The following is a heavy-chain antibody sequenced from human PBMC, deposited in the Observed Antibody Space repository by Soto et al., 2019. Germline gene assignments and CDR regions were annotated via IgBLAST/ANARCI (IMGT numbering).Heavy chain of an antibody. CDR2: ISGSGGTT. Sequence: GSLRLSCAASGFTFSGYAMSWVRQAPGKGLEWVSSISGSGGTTYYADSVKGRFTISRDNSKNTLYLQMNSLKAEDTAVYYCANRDIAAASTERDYYYYGMDVWGQGTTVTVSS. CDR1: GFTFSGYA. CDR3: ANRDIAAASTERDYYYYGMDV. V-gene: IGHV3-23*01. J-gene: IGHJ6*02. D-gene: IGHD6-13*01.